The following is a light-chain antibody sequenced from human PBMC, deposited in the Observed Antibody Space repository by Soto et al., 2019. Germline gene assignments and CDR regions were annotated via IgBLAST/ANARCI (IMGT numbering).Light chain of an antibody. Sequence: QSVLTQPPSASGTPGQRVTISCSGSSSNVGSNTVSWYQQLPGTAPKVLIYNDDQRPSGVPDRFSGSRSGSSASLAISGLQSGDEADYYCASWEDSLNGWVIGGGTKLTVL. CDR2: NDD. CDR3: ASWEDSLNGWV. CDR1: SSNVGSNT. V-gene: IGLV1-44*01. J-gene: IGLJ3*02.